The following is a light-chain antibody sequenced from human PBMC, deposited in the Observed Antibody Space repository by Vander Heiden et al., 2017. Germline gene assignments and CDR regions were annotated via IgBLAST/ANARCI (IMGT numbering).Light chain of an antibody. Sequence: IVMPQSPASLSVSPWERATLSCRAGQSVSSNLAWYQQKPGQAPRLLIYGASTRATGIPARFSGSGSGTEFTLTISSLQSEDFAVYYCQQYNNWPRTFGQGTKVEIK. J-gene: IGKJ1*01. V-gene: IGKV3-15*01. CDR1: QSVSSN. CDR2: GAS. CDR3: QQYNNWPRT.